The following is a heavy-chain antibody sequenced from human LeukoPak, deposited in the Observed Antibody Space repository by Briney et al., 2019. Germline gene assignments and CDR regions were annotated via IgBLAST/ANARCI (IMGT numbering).Heavy chain of an antibody. J-gene: IGHJ4*02. D-gene: IGHD6-19*01. CDR2: IYYSGST. Sequence: SETLSLTCTVSGGSISSYYWSWIRQPPGKGLEWIGHIYYSGSTNYNPSLKSRVTVSVDTSKNQFSLKLSSVTAADTAVYYCARVLGWAGFDYWGQGTLVTVSS. CDR3: ARVLGWAGFDY. V-gene: IGHV4-59*01. CDR1: GGSISSYY.